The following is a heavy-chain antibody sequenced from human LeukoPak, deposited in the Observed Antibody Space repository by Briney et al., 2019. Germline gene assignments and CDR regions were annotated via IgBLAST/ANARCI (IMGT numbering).Heavy chain of an antibody. J-gene: IGHJ3*02. Sequence: SGGSLRLSCAASGFTFSSYDMSWVRQAPVKGLEWVSAISGSGGSTYYADSVKGRFTISRDNSKNTLYQQMNSLRAEDTAVYYCAKDLRGNWNYPSHAFDIWGQGTMVTVSS. CDR2: ISGSGGST. CDR3: AKDLRGNWNYPSHAFDI. D-gene: IGHD1-7*01. CDR1: GFTFSSYD. V-gene: IGHV3-23*01.